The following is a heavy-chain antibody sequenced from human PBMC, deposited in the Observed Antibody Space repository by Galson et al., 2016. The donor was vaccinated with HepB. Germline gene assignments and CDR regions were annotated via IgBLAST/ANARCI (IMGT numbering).Heavy chain of an antibody. CDR2: VSTTETT. CDR1: GGSVSRYY. V-gene: IGHV4-4*07. Sequence: ETLSLTCIVSGGSVSRYYWGWIRQPAGKGLEWIGRVSTTETTNDNPSLKSRVTLSVDTPKNQFSLNLRSLTDADTAVYFCARDGTDGMDAWGQGTTVTVSS. J-gene: IGHJ6*02. D-gene: IGHD1-26*01. CDR3: ARDGTDGMDA.